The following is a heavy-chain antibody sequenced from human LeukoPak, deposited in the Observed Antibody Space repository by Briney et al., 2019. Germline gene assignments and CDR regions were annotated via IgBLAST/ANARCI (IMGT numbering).Heavy chain of an antibody. CDR1: GFTFSSYS. Sequence: PGVSLRLSCAASGFTFSSYSMNWVRQAPGKGLEWVSYISSSSSTIYYADSVKGRFTISRDNAKNSLYLQMNSLRAEDTAVYYCATTMDILTGYYTIYFDYWGQGTLVTVSS. D-gene: IGHD3-9*01. J-gene: IGHJ4*02. CDR3: ATTMDILTGYYTIYFDY. CDR2: ISSSSSTI. V-gene: IGHV3-48*04.